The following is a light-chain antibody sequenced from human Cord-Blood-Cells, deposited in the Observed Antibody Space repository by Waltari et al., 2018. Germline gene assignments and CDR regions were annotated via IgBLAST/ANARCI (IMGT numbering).Light chain of an antibody. CDR1: GGPSTYI. V-gene: IGLV4-60*03. CDR2: LEGSGSY. J-gene: IGLJ3*02. CDR3: ETWDSNTQV. Sequence: PVLTQSSSASPPLGSPVKLTCTLRGGPSTYITAGHKQQPGKAPRYLMKLEGSGSYNKGSGVPDRFAGSSSGADRDLTIATLQSEDEADYYCETWDSNTQVFGGGTKLTVL.